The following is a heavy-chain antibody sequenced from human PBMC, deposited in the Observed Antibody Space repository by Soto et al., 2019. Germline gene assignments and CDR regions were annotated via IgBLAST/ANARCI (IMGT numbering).Heavy chain of an antibody. CDR2: IGTAGDT. CDR1: GFTFSSYA. CDR3: ARAGATETAFDY. D-gene: IGHD1-26*01. V-gene: IGHV3-13*01. Sequence: EVQLVESGGGLVQPGGSLRLSCAASGFTFSSYAMHWVRQATGKGLEWVSAIGTAGDTYYPGSVKGRFTISRENAKNSLYLQMNSLRAEDTAVYYCARAGATETAFDYWGQGTLVTVSS. J-gene: IGHJ4*02.